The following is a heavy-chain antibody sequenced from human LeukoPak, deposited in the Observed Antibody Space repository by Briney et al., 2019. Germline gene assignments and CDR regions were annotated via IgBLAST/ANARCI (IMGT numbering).Heavy chain of an antibody. CDR1: GFTFRSLW. Sequence: PGGSLSLSRAASGFTFRSLWVSWVRQAPGKGRGGVAVISYDGSNKYYADSVKGRFNISRDKSKNTLYLQMNSLRGEGAAVYYCVKDIRRGDNFGYDQFCYWGQGTLVSVSS. J-gene: IGHJ4*02. D-gene: IGHD5-18*01. V-gene: IGHV3-30*05. CDR2: ISYDGSNK. CDR3: VKDIRRGDNFGYDQFCY.